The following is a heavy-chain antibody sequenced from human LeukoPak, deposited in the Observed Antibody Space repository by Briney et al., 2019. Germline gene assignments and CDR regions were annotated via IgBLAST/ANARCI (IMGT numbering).Heavy chain of an antibody. CDR1: GGSISSSNW. Sequence: SETLSLTCAVSGGSISSSNWWSWIRQPPGKGLEWIGEIYHSRSTNYNPSLKSRVTISVDTSKNQFSLKLSSVTAADTAVYYCARGRYDFWSGYFPYYYYMDVWGKGTTVTASS. J-gene: IGHJ6*03. D-gene: IGHD3-3*01. CDR3: ARGRYDFWSGYFPYYYYMDV. V-gene: IGHV4-4*02. CDR2: IYHSRST.